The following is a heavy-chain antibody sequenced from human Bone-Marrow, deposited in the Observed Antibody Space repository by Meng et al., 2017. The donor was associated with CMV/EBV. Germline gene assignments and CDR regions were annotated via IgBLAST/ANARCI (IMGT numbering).Heavy chain of an antibody. CDR2: IYYSGST. V-gene: IGHV4-59*01. CDR1: GGSISSYY. CDR3: ARVLDFWSGYYFDY. Sequence: GSLRLSCTVSGGSISSYYWSWIRQPPGKGLEWIGYIYYSGSTNYNPSLKSRVTISVDTSKNQFSLKLSSVTAADTAVYYCARVLDFWSGYYFDYWGQGTLVTVSS. D-gene: IGHD3-3*01. J-gene: IGHJ4*02.